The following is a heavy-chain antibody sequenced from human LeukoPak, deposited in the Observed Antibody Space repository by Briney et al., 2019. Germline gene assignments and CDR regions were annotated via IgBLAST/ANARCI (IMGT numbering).Heavy chain of an antibody. CDR3: ARDREDYGSALYYFDY. J-gene: IGHJ4*02. D-gene: IGHD3-10*01. CDR1: GFTFSSYA. CDR2: ISYDGSNE. Sequence: GGSLRLSCAASGFTFSSYAMHWVRQAPGKGLEWVAVISYDGSNEYYADSVKGRFTISRDNSKNTLYLQMNSLRAEDTAVYYCARDREDYGSALYYFDYWGQGTLVTVSS. V-gene: IGHV3-30-3*01.